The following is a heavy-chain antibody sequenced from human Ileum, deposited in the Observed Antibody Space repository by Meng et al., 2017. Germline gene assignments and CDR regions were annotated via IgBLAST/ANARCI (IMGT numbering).Heavy chain of an antibody. J-gene: IGHJ4*02. CDR3: ARHGGYYQGF. V-gene: IGHV4-4*02. CDR2: ISHSGST. Sequence: QGQLQGSCPGLVKPSGTLSLTCAVSSGSITSDTYWSWVRLPPGKGLEWIGQISHSGSTFYNPSLKSRVTMSVDKSKSQFSLMLTSVTAADTAVYYCARHGGYYQGFWGQGTLVTVSS. CDR1: SGSITSDTY. D-gene: IGHD4-23*01.